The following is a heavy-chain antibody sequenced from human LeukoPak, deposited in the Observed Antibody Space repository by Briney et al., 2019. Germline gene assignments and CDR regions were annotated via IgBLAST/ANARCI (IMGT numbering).Heavy chain of an antibody. D-gene: IGHD6-13*01. V-gene: IGHV3-15*01. Sequence: GGSLRLSCAASGFTFSNAWMSWVRQAPGKGLEWVGRIKSKTDGGTTDYAAPVKGRFTISRDDSKNTLYLQMNRLKTEDTAVYYCTTLIAAAGTYWGYYYYYMDVWGKGTTVTVSS. CDR3: TTLIAAAGTYWGYYYYYMDV. CDR2: IKSKTDGGTT. J-gene: IGHJ6*03. CDR1: GFTFSNAW.